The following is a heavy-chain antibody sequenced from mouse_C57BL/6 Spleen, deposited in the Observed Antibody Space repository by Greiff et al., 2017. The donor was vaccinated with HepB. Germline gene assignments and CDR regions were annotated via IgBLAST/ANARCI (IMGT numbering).Heavy chain of an antibody. V-gene: IGHV1-81*01. CDR3: ARVGYYGSSWGYYAMDY. Sequence: VQLQQSGAELARPGASVKLSCKASGYTFTSYGISWVKQRTGQGLEWIGEIYPRSGNTYYNEKFKGKATLTADKSSSTAYMELRSLTSEDSAVYFCARVGYYGSSWGYYAMDYWGQGTSVTVSS. D-gene: IGHD1-1*01. J-gene: IGHJ4*01. CDR1: GYTFTSYG. CDR2: IYPRSGNT.